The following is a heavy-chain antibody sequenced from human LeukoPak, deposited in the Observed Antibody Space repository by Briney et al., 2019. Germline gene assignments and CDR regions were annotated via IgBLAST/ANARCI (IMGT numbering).Heavy chain of an antibody. J-gene: IGHJ4*02. CDR1: GFTFTSYW. V-gene: IGHV3-7*01. CDR3: ARRGYFYDTPTDY. CDR2: IKQDGSEK. D-gene: IGHD3-22*01. Sequence: PGGSLRLSCAASGFTFTSYWMSWVRQAPGKGLEWVANIKQDGSEKYYVDSVKGRFTISRDNAKNSLYLQMNSLRAEDTAVYYCARRGYFYDTPTDYWGQGTLVTVSS.